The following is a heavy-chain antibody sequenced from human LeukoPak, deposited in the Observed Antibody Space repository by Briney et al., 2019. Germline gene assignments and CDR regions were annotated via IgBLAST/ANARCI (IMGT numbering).Heavy chain of an antibody. J-gene: IGHJ5*02. CDR1: GYAFTTYD. CDR3: ARGRGSGHKENWFDP. CDR2: MNPNSGNT. Sequence: GASVKVSCKASGYAFTTYDINWVRQATGQGPEWIGWMNPNSGNTGYTQNFQGRVTMTRNTSISTAYMELSGLKSEDTAVYYCARGRGSGHKENWFDPWGLGTLVTVSS. V-gene: IGHV1-8*01. D-gene: IGHD6-19*01.